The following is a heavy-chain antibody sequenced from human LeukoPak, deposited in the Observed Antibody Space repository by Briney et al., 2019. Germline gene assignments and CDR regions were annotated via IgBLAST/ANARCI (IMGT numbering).Heavy chain of an antibody. J-gene: IGHJ4*02. Sequence: PSGTLSLTCAVSGGSISSSNWWSWVRQPPGKGLEWIGEIYHSGSTNYNPSLKSRVTISVDTSKNQFSLKLSSVTAADTAVYYCASFSGWYRAYEVDYWGQGTLVTVSS. V-gene: IGHV4-4*02. CDR3: ASFSGWYRAYEVDY. CDR1: GGSISSSNW. CDR2: IYHSGST. D-gene: IGHD6-19*01.